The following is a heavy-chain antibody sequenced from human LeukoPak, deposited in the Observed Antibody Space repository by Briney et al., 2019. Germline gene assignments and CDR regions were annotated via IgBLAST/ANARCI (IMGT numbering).Heavy chain of an antibody. CDR3: AREYTIFGVQAFDI. Sequence: SQTLSLTCTVSGGSISSGSYYWGWIRQPPGKGLEWIGYIYYSGSTYYNPSLKSRVTISVDTSKNQFSLKLSSVTAADTAVYYCAREYTIFGVQAFDIWGQGTMVTVSS. D-gene: IGHD3-3*01. J-gene: IGHJ3*02. CDR2: IYYSGST. V-gene: IGHV4-30-4*08. CDR1: GGSISSGSYY.